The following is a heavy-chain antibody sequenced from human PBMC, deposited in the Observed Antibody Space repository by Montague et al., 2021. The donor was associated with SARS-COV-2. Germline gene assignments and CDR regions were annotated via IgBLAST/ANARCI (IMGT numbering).Heavy chain of an antibody. J-gene: IGHJ4*02. D-gene: IGHD6-13*01. CDR1: GYSFTSYW. V-gene: IGHV5-10-1*01. CDR3: ARRSYSSSWYDY. CDR2: IDPSDSYT. Sequence: QSGEEVKTPGESLRISCKGSGYSFTSYWISWVRQMPGKGLEWMGRIDPSDSYTNYSPSSQGHVTISADKSISTAYLQWSSLKASDTAMYYCARRSYSSSWYDYWGQGTLVTVSS.